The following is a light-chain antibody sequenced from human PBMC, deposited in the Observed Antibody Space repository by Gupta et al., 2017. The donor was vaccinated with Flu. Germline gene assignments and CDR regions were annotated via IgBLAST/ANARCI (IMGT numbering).Light chain of an antibody. V-gene: IGKV3-20*01. CDR1: QSVINNQ. CDR2: GAS. Sequence: DTLSFSPGETATLSCETSQSVINNQLAWYQQRPGQAPRLLIYGASSRATGIPDRFSGSGSGTDFTLTISRLEPEDFALYYCQQNGIPPEAFGQGTKLEIK. CDR3: QQNGIPPEA. J-gene: IGKJ2*01.